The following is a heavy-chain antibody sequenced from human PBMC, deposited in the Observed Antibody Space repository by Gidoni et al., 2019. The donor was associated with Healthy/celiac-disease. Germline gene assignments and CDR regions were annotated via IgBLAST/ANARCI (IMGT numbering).Heavy chain of an antibody. J-gene: IGHJ4*02. CDR1: GFTFRSYA. CDR2: ISGGGGST. D-gene: IGHD3-10*01. CDR3: AKGVELWLGMGEDY. V-gene: IGHV3-23*04. Sequence: EVQLVESGGGLVQPGGSLRLSCAASGFTFRSYAMCWVRQAPGKGVEWVSVISGGGGSTYYADSVKGRFTISRDNSKNTLYLQMNSLRAEDTAVYYCAKGVELWLGMGEDYWGQGTLVTVSS.